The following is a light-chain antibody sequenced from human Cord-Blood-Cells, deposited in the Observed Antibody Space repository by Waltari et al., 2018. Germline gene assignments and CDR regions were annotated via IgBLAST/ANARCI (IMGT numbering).Light chain of an antibody. J-gene: IGLJ1*01. CDR1: SLQRQY. V-gene: IGLV3-25*03. CDR2: KDS. CDR3: QSADSSGTYYV. Sequence: SYELTQPPSVSVPTAQTARITCSGESLQRQYASLYQQKPGQAPVLVIYKDSERPSGIPERFSGSSSGTTVTLTISGVQAEDEADYYCQSADSSGTYYVFGTGTKVTVL.